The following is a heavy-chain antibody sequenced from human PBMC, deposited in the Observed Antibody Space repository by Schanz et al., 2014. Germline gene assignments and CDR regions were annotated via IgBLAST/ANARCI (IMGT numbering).Heavy chain of an antibody. CDR2: ISGSGGST. V-gene: IGHV3-23*04. Sequence: EVQLVESGGGVVQPGRSLRLSCAASGFTFSSYALHWVRQAPGKGLEWVSAISGSGGSTYYADSVKGRFTISRDNSKNTLYLQMNSLRVEDTAVYFCVSQTGSPNYWGQGTLVTVSS. D-gene: IGHD6-13*01. CDR3: VSQTGSPNY. CDR1: GFTFSSYA. J-gene: IGHJ4*02.